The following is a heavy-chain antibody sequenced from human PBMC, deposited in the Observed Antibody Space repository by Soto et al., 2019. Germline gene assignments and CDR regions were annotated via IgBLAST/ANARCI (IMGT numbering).Heavy chain of an antibody. CDR1: GITFTNYA. CDR2: ISGNVGSTT. D-gene: IGHD6-19*01. J-gene: IGHJ4*02. CDR3: AKHRGFVAGPFDS. Sequence: EVQLLESGGVLAQPGGSLRLSCAVSGITFTNYAMGWVRQAPGKGLEWVSGISGNVGSTTHYADSVKGRFTISRDNSKNILFLQMNSLRAEDTAVYYCAKHRGFVAGPFDSWGQGILVIVSS. V-gene: IGHV3-23*01.